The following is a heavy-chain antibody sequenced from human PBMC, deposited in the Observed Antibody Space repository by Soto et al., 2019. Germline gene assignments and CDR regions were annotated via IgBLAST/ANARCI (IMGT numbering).Heavy chain of an antibody. D-gene: IGHD6-19*01. V-gene: IGHV4-59*08. CDR2: IYYSGST. Sequence: SETLSLTCTVSGGSISSYYWSWIRQPPGKGLEWIGYIYYSGSTNYNPSLKSRVTISVDTSKNQFSLKLSSVTAADTAVYYCARSKDLSSGWYYFDYWGQGTLVTVSS. J-gene: IGHJ4*02. CDR1: GGSISSYY. CDR3: ARSKDLSSGWYYFDY.